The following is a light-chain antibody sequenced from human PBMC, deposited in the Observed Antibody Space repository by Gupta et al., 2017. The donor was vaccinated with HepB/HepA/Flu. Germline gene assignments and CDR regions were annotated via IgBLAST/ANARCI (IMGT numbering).Light chain of an antibody. CDR1: QSVNSNY. CDR2: AAS. V-gene: IGKV3-20*01. J-gene: IGKJ3*01. Sequence: EIVLTQSPGTLSLSPGERVTLSCRASQSVNSNYLAWYQQKPGQAPSLLIYAASSRATGIPDRFSGSGSGTDFTLTISSLEPEDFAVYYCQQYGDSRTCNFGPGTKVDIK. CDR3: QQYGDSRTCN.